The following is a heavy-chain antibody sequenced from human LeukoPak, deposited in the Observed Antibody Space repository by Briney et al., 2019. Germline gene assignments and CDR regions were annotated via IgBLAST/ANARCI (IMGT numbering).Heavy chain of an antibody. J-gene: IGHJ3*02. CDR1: AFTFSSHW. V-gene: IGHV3-7*01. D-gene: IGHD3-3*01. CDR2: IKKDGTEK. Sequence: GGSLRLSCAASAFTFSSHWMSWVRQAPGKGLEWVANIKKDGTEKNHVDSVKGRFTISRDNAKNSLYLEVNSLRAEDTAVYYCARSRTSSGVVIMGAFDIWGQGTMVTVS. CDR3: ARSRTSSGVVIMGAFDI.